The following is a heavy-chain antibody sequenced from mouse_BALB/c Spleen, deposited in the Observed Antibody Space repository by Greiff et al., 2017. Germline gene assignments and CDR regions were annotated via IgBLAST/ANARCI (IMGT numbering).Heavy chain of an antibody. CDR1: GFTFSSYG. CDR2: INSNGGST. D-gene: IGHD1-1*02. Sequence: EVMLVESGGGLVQPGGSLKLSCAASGFTFSSYGMSWVRQTPDKRLELVATINSNGGSTYYPDSVKGRFTISRDNAKNTLYLQMSSLKSEDTAMYYCARDHYGLDYWGQGTTLTVSS. CDR3: ARDHYGLDY. J-gene: IGHJ2*01. V-gene: IGHV5-6-3*01.